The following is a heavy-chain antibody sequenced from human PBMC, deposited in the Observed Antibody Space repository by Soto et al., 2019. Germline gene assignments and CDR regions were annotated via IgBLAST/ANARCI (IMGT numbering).Heavy chain of an antibody. D-gene: IGHD1-7*01. CDR1: GGSISSCGYS. CDR3: ASRDPGTSVDY. V-gene: IGHV4-30-2*01. CDR2: IFHSGNT. Sequence: SETLSLTCTVSGGSISSCGYSWSWLRQPPGKGLEWIGYIFHSGNTYYNPSLKSRVSLSVDRSNNQFSLKVTSLTAADTAVYYCASRDPGTSVDYWGQGTLVTVSS. J-gene: IGHJ4*02.